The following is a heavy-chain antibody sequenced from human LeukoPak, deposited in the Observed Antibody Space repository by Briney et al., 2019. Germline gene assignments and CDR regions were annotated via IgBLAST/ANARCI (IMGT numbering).Heavy chain of an antibody. V-gene: IGHV3-30*18. CDR1: KFTFSNYG. CDR2: VSSDGGTK. Sequence: PGGSLRLSCTASKFTFSNYGMQWVRQAPGKGLEWVAVVSSDGGTKYYADSVKGRFTISRDNSRNTMYLQMNSLRAEDTAVYYCVKGLWFGELLSYYFDYWGQGTLVTVSS. J-gene: IGHJ4*02. CDR3: VKGLWFGELLSYYFDY. D-gene: IGHD3-10*01.